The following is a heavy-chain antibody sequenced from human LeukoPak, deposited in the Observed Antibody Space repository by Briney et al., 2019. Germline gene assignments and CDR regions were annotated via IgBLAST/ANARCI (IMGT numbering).Heavy chain of an antibody. J-gene: IGHJ4*02. CDR2: IRSKAFGGTT. CDR3: IRRGYCTSTSCYAYFDY. D-gene: IGHD2-2*01. V-gene: IGHV3-49*04. CDR1: GFTFGDYA. Sequence: PGRSLRLSCTASGFTFGDYAMTWVRQAPGKGLEWVGFIRSKAFGGTTEYAASVKNRFTISRDYSKSIAYLQMNSLKTEDTAVYYCIRRGYCTSTSCYAYFDYWGQGTLVTVSS.